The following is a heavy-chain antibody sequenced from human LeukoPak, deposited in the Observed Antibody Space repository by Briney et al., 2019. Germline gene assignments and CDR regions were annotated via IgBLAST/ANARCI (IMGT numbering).Heavy chain of an antibody. J-gene: IGHJ4*02. CDR1: EFTFSSYA. Sequence: GGSLRLSCAASEFTFSSYAMSWVRQAPGKGLEWVSAISRSGGSTYYADSVKGRFTISRDNSKNTLYLQMNSLRAEDTAVYYCAKTHLISTVVTFYFDYWGQGTLVTVSS. V-gene: IGHV3-23*01. CDR2: ISRSGGST. D-gene: IGHD4-23*01. CDR3: AKTHLISTVVTFYFDY.